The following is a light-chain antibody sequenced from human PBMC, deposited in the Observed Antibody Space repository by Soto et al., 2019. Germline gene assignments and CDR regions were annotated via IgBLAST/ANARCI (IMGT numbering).Light chain of an antibody. CDR2: GAS. CDR1: QSVSSSF. J-gene: IGKJ1*01. CDR3: QHYGTSFWK. V-gene: IGKV3-20*01. Sequence: EVMLTQSPGTLSLSPGERATLSCRASQSVSSSFLAWYQQKPGQAPRLLIYGASIRATGIPDRFSGSRSGTDLTIKISRLEPDDFEMYLCQHYGTSFWKFGQGTKVDIK.